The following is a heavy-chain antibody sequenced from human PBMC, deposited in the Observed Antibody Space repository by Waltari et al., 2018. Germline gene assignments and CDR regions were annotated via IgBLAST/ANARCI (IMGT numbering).Heavy chain of an antibody. V-gene: IGHV3-23*01. Sequence: EVQLLESGGGLVQPGGSLSLSCAASGFTFSSNAMTWVRQAPGKGLEWVSAISGSGSTSYYADSVKGRFTISRDNSKNTLYLQMNSLRAEDTAVYYSAKGVWFGTKGDIWGQGTMVTVSS. D-gene: IGHD3-10*01. CDR2: ISGSGSTS. CDR3: AKGVWFGTKGDI. J-gene: IGHJ3*02. CDR1: GFTFSSNA.